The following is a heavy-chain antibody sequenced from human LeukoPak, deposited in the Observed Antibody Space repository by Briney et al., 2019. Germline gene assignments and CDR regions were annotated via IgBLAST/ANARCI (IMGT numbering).Heavy chain of an antibody. V-gene: IGHV3-23*01. CDR1: GFTFSSCG. CDR2: ISGSDGGT. Sequence: GGSLRLSCAASGFTFSSCGMTWVRQAPGKGLEWVSSISGSDGGTYYADSVKGRFTISRDNSKNTLYLQMNSLRAEDTAVYYCAKEVTYSSSCYFDYWGQGTLVTVSS. CDR3: AKEVTYSSSCYFDY. D-gene: IGHD6-13*01. J-gene: IGHJ4*02.